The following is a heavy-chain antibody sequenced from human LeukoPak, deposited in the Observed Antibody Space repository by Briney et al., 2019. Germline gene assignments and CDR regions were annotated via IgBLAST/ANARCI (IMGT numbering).Heavy chain of an antibody. Sequence: SETLFLTCTVSGGSVSSGSYYWSWLRPPPGEGLEGIGYIYDSGSTNYNPSLKRLVTISVDTSKNQFSLKLSPVTAADTAIYYCARHKFLAVAGTGAFDIWGQGTMVTVSS. CDR1: GGSVSSGSYY. CDR2: IYDSGST. D-gene: IGHD6-19*01. J-gene: IGHJ3*02. CDR3: ARHKFLAVAGTGAFDI. V-gene: IGHV4-61*01.